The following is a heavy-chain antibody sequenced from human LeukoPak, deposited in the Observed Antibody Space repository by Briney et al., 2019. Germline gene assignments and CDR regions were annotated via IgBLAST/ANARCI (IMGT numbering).Heavy chain of an antibody. CDR3: AKVLEAGNYFDY. V-gene: IGHV3-23*01. CDR2: ISGGGGST. Sequence: PGGSLRLSCAASGFTFSSYAMSWVRQAPGKGLEWVSTISGGGGSTFYADSVKGRFTISRDNSKNTLYLQMNSLRAEDTAVYYCAKVLEAGNYFDYWGQGTLVTVSS. J-gene: IGHJ4*02. CDR1: GFTFSSYA. D-gene: IGHD1-1*01.